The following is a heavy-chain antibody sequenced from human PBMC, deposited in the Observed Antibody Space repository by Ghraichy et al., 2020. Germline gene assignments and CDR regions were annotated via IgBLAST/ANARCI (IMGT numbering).Heavy chain of an antibody. J-gene: IGHJ6*02. D-gene: IGHD5-24*01. Sequence: GESLNISCAASGFTFTSSAMSWVRQAPGKGLVWVSSISYSGAITYYAESVKGRFSISRDNSKNTLSLQMINLRAEDTAVYYCAKARDGFPAHYSYGMDVWGHGTTVIVSS. V-gene: IGHV3-23*01. CDR2: ISYSGAIT. CDR3: AKARDGFPAHYSYGMDV. CDR1: GFTFTSSA.